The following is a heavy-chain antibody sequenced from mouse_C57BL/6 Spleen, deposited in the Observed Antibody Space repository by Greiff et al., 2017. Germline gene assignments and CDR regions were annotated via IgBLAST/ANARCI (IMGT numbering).Heavy chain of an antibody. J-gene: IGHJ4*01. CDR3: TKKNAMDY. V-gene: IGHV1-15*01. CDR2: IDPETGGT. CDR1: GYTFTDYQ. Sequence: QVQLQQSGAELVRPGASVTLSCKASGYTFTDYQMHWVKQTPVHGLEWIGAIDPETGGTAYNQKFKGKAILTADKSSSTAYMELRSLTSEDSAVYYCTKKNAMDYWGQGTSVTVSS.